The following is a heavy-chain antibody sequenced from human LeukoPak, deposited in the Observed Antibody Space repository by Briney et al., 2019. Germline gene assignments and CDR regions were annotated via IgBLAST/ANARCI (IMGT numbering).Heavy chain of an antibody. J-gene: IGHJ6*02. V-gene: IGHV1-46*01. CDR3: ARETPQGIDV. Sequence: ASVKVSCKASGYSFINYYVHWVRQAPGQGSEWMGIINPTGGTTTYAQKFQGRVTMTRDTSTSTLYMELSSLRSEDTAVYYCARETPQGIDVWGQGTTVTVSS. CDR2: INPTGGTT. CDR1: GYSFINYY.